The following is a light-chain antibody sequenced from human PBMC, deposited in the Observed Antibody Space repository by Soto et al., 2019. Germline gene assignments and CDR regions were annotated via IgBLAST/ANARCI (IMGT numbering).Light chain of an antibody. Sequence: EIVMTQSPATLSVSPGERATLSCRASQSVGRNLAWYQQKPGQAPRLLIYGASTRATGIPARFSGSGSGTDFTLTNSSLQSEDFAIYSCQQYNHWPPLTFGGGTKVEIK. CDR3: QQYNHWPPLT. J-gene: IGKJ4*01. V-gene: IGKV3-15*01. CDR1: QSVGRN. CDR2: GAS.